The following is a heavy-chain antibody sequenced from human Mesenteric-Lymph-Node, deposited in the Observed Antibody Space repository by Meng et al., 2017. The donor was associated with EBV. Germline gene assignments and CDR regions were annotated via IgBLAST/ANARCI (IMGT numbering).Heavy chain of an antibody. Sequence: QVRLRQLGAGLLKPSDPLSLTCDVYGGPFSGYYWSWIRQPPEKGLEWIGEIDDSGSTNYNPSLKSRVTILIDTSKNQFSLKLNAVTAADTALYYCARIGQSTSWRGLVVDYWGQGTLVTVSS. V-gene: IGHV4-34*01. J-gene: IGHJ4*02. CDR3: ARIGQSTSWRGLVVDY. CDR1: GGPFSGYY. CDR2: IDDSGST. D-gene: IGHD2-2*01.